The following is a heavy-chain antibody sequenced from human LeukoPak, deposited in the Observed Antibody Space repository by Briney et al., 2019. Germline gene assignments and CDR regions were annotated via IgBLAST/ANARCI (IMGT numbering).Heavy chain of an antibody. J-gene: IGHJ5*02. CDR2: IYYSGST. CDR1: GGSISSYY. D-gene: IGHD1-26*01. V-gene: IGHV4-59*01. Sequence: PSETLSLTCTVSGGSISSYYWSWIRQPPGKGLEWIGYIYYSGSTNYNPSLKSRVTISVDTSKNQFSLKLSSVTAADTAVYYCARDMQQELGPGGWFDPWGQGTLVTVSS. CDR3: ARDMQQELGPGGWFDP.